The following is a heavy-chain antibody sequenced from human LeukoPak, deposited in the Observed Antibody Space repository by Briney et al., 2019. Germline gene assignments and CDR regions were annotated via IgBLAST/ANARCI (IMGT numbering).Heavy chain of an antibody. Sequence: GGSLSLSFEASGYAFDDYAMHWGRRAPGKGGGWVSAIIWNSGSIGYADSVKGRVTISRDNSKNSLYLQMNSLRTEDTALYYCAKGHAYGLGESYLDFWGQGTLVSVSS. V-gene: IGHV3-9*01. CDR2: IIWNSGSI. CDR3: AKGHAYGLGESYLDF. J-gene: IGHJ4*02. CDR1: GYAFDDYA. D-gene: IGHD3-10*01.